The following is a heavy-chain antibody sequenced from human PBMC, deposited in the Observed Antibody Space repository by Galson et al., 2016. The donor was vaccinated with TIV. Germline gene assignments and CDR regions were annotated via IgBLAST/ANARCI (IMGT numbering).Heavy chain of an antibody. D-gene: IGHD3-10*01. J-gene: IGHJ4*02. CDR2: IKSDGTVT. CDR3: VRDYLLASPGDDFDY. CDR1: GFIFSNFW. V-gene: IGHV3-74*01. Sequence: SLRLSCAASGFIFSNFWMHWVRQVPGKGLVWVARIKSDGTVTNYADSVKGRFTISRDNAKDTLYLQMNSLRAEDTAVYYCVRDYLLASPGDDFDYWGQGTLVSVSS.